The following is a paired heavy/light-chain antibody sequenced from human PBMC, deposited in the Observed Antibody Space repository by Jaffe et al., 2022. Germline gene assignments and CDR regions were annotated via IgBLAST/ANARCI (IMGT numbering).Light chain of an antibody. CDR3: CSYASGNFLI. CDR1: SSDVGSYNL. V-gene: IGLV2-23*01. J-gene: IGLJ2*01. CDR2: EGT. Sequence: QSALTQPASVSGSPGQSITISCTGTSSDVGSYNLVSWFQQYPGKAPKLMIYEGTKRPSGISNRFSGSKSGNTASLTISGLQAEDEADYYCCSYASGNFLIFGGGTKVTVL.
Heavy chain of an antibody. D-gene: IGHD1-26*01. CDR3: ARALTTTSRYNLDI. CDR1: GYIFTVYY. Sequence: QVQLVQSGAEVKKPGASVKVSCKASGYIFTVYYVHWVRQAPGQGLEWMAWINPNSGGTNYVQKFQGRVTLTRDTSISTAYMELSGLRSDDTAVYYCARALTTTSRYNLDIWGQGTMVTVSS. V-gene: IGHV1-2*02. J-gene: IGHJ3*02. CDR2: INPNSGGT.